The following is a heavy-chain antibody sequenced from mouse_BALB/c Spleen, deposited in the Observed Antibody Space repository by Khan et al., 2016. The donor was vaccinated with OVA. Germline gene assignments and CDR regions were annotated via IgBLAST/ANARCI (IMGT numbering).Heavy chain of an antibody. CDR2: IWGDGST. CDR1: GFSLTSYG. D-gene: IGHD1-1*01. Sequence: VKLQQSGPGLVAPSQSLSITCTVSGFSLTSYGVSWVRQPPGKGLEWLGVIWGDGSTNYHSALISRLIISKDNSQSQVFLKLNSLQTEDTATYYCAKFTPDYYSLDYWGQGTSVTVSS. CDR3: AKFTPDYYSLDY. V-gene: IGHV2-3*01. J-gene: IGHJ4*01.